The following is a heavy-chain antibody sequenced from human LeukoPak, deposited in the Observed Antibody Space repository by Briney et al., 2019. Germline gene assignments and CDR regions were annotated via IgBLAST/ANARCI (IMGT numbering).Heavy chain of an antibody. CDR1: GFTFSDYY. V-gene: IGHV3-11*03. CDR3: ATNYDILTGSPKDDALDI. Sequence: GGSLRLSCAASGFTFSDYYMSWIRQAPGKGLEWVSYISSSSSYTNYADSVKGRFTISRDNAKNSLYLQMNSLRAEDTAVYYCATNYDILTGSPKDDALDIWGQGTVVTVSS. CDR2: ISSSSSYT. J-gene: IGHJ3*02. D-gene: IGHD3-9*01.